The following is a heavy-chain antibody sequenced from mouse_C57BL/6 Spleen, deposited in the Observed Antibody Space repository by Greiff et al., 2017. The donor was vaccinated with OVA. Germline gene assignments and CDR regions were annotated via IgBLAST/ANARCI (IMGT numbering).Heavy chain of an antibody. Sequence: DVQLVESGGGLVKPGGSLKLSCAASGFTFSSYAMSWVRQTPEKRLEWVATISDGGSYTYYPDNVKGRFSISRDNAKNNLYLQMSHLKSEDTAMYYCARATGTFDYWGQGTTLTVSS. CDR3: ARATGTFDY. V-gene: IGHV5-4*01. D-gene: IGHD4-1*01. CDR1: GFTFSSYA. CDR2: ISDGGSYT. J-gene: IGHJ2*01.